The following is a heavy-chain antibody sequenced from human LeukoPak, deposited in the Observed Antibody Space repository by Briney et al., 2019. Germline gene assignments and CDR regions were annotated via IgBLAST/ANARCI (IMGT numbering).Heavy chain of an antibody. D-gene: IGHD3-22*01. CDR1: GYTFTSYG. V-gene: IGHV1-18*01. CDR3: ARPTAGYDSSGYDAFDI. CDR2: ISAYNGNT. Sequence: ASVKVSCKASGYTFTSYGISWVRQAPGQGLEWRGWISAYNGNTSYAQKLQGRVTMTTDTSTSTAYMELRSLRSDDTAVYYCARPTAGYDSSGYDAFDIWGQGTMVTVSS. J-gene: IGHJ3*02.